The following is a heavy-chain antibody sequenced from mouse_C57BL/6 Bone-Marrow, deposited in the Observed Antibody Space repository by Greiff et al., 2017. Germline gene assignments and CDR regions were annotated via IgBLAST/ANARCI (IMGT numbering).Heavy chain of an antibody. J-gene: IGHJ3*01. D-gene: IGHD4-1*01. CDR2: INPSTGGT. CDR3: ARNWDRFAF. V-gene: IGHV1-42*01. Sequence: VQLQQSGPELVKPGASVKISCKASGYSFTGYYMNWVKQSPEKSLEWIGEINPSTGGTTYNQKFKGKGTLTVDKTSSTAYMPHKSVTSEDAAVYYCARNWDRFAFWGQGTLVTVSA. CDR1: GYSFTGYY.